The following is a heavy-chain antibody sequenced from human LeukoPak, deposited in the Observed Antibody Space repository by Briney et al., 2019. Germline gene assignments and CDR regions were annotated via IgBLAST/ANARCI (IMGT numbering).Heavy chain of an antibody. J-gene: IGHJ4*02. CDR3: AREHSGYSPYFDY. Sequence: GGSLRLSCAASGFTFSSYWMHWVRQAPGKGLVWVSRINSDESTTNYADSVKGRFTISRDNAKNTLYLQINSLRAEDTAVYYCAREHSGYSPYFDYWGQGTLVTVSS. V-gene: IGHV3-74*01. CDR1: GFTFSSYW. CDR2: INSDESTT. D-gene: IGHD5-12*01.